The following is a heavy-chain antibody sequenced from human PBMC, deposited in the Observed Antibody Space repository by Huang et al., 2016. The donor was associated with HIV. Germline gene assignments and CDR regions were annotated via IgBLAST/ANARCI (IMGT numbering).Heavy chain of an antibody. V-gene: IGHV3-21*01. J-gene: IGHJ4*02. CDR3: ARDKNDFWSGYLGH. CDR2: ISSSSSYI. Sequence: EVQLVESGGGLVKPGGSLRLSCAASGFTFSSYSMNWVRQAPGKGLEWVSSISSSSSYIYYADSVKGQFTISRDNAKNSLYLQMNSLRAEDTAVYYCARDKNDFWSGYLGHWGQGTLVTVSS. CDR1: GFTFSSYS. D-gene: IGHD3-3*01.